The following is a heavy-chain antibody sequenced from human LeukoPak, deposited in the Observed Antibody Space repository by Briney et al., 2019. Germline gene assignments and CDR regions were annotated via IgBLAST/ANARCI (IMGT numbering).Heavy chain of an antibody. CDR3: ARGRRGYSSGAVRYHYYYGMDV. J-gene: IGHJ6*02. Sequence: SETLSLTCAVYGGSFSGYYWSWIRQPPGKGLEWIGEINHSGSTNYNPSLKSRVTISVDTSKNQFSLKLSSVTAADTAVYYCARGRRGYSSGAVRYHYYYGMDVWGQGTTVTVSS. CDR2: INHSGST. D-gene: IGHD5-18*01. V-gene: IGHV4-34*01. CDR1: GGSFSGYY.